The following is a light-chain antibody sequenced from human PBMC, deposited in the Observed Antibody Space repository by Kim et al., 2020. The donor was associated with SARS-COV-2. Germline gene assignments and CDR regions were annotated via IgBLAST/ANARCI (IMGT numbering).Light chain of an antibody. V-gene: IGKV1-39*01. J-gene: IGKJ4*01. CDR2: AAS. Sequence: DIQMTQSPSSLSASVGDRVTITCRASQSISSYLNWYQHKPGKAPRLLIYAASSLQSGVPSRFSGSGSGTDFTLTISSLQPEDFATYYCQQNYSTPLTFGGGTKVDIK. CDR1: QSISSY. CDR3: QQNYSTPLT.